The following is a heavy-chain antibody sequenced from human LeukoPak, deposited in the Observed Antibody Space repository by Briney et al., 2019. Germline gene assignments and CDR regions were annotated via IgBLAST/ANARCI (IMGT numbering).Heavy chain of an antibody. V-gene: IGHV4-4*07. J-gene: IGHJ6*02. CDR3: ARDGGYCSSTSCYSPPYYYYGMDV. CDR2: IYTSGST. D-gene: IGHD2-2*02. CDR1: GGSISSYY. Sequence: SETLSLTCTVSGGSISSYYWSWIRQPAGKGLEWIGRIYTSGSTNYNPSLKSRVTMSVDTSKNQFSLKLSSVTAADTAVCYCARDGGYCSSTSCYSPPYYYYGMDVWDQGTTVTVSS.